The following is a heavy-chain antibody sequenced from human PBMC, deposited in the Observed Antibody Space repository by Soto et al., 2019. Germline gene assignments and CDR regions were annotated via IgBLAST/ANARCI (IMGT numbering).Heavy chain of an antibody. Sequence: GGSLRLSCAASGFTFSSYWMHWVRQAPGKGLVWVSRINSDGSSTSYADSVKGGFTISRDKPKNTRYLQMNSLRAEDTAVYYCAREGEAEGDYYYYYYMDVWGKGTTVTVSS. V-gene: IGHV3-74*01. D-gene: IGHD3-10*01. CDR2: INSDGSST. J-gene: IGHJ6*03. CDR1: GFTFSSYW. CDR3: AREGEAEGDYYYYYYMDV.